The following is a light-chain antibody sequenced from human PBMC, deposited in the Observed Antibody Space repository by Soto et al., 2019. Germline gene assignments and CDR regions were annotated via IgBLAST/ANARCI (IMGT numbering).Light chain of an antibody. CDR1: QTISSW. V-gene: IGKV1-5*03. CDR2: KAS. CDR3: QHYNSYSEA. J-gene: IGKJ1*01. Sequence: DIQMLQSHSTLSASVGDRVTITCRASQTISSWLAWYQQNPGKAPKLLIYKASTLKSGVPSRFSGSGSGAEFTLTISSLQPDEFATYYCQHYNSYSEAFGQGTKMDIK.